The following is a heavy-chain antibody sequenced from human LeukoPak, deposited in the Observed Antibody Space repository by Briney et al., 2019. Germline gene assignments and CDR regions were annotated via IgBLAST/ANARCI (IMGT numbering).Heavy chain of an antibody. V-gene: IGHV3-30*19. CDR3: AREGYYYDSSGYHLSNPFDY. D-gene: IGHD3-22*01. CDR2: IWYDGSNK. Sequence: PGGSLRLSCAASGFTFSSYGMHWVRQAPGKGLEWVAVIWYDGSNKYYADSVKGRFTISRDNSKNTLYLQMSSLRAEDTAVYYCAREGYYYDSSGYHLSNPFDYWGQGTLVTVSS. J-gene: IGHJ4*02. CDR1: GFTFSSYG.